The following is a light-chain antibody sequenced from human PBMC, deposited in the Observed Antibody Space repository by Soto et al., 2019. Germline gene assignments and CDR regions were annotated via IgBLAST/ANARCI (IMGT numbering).Light chain of an antibody. CDR3: LQHISYPLT. V-gene: IGKV1-17*01. CDR1: QDIGNN. J-gene: IGKJ4*01. Sequence: DIPMTQSPSSLSASVGDRVTITCRASQDIGNNLGWYQQKTGKAPERLLYAISNLESGVPSRFSGSGFGTEFTLTISSLQPEDFATYYCLQHISYPLTFGGGTKVEI. CDR2: AIS.